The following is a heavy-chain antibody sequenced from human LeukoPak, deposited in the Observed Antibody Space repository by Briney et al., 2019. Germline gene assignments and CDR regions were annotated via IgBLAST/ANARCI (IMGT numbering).Heavy chain of an antibody. CDR3: ARRRSGFGELTVFDY. Sequence: SETLSLTCTVSGGSISSSSYYWGWIRQPPGKGLEWIGSIYYSGSTYYNPSLKSRVTISVDTSRDQFSLKLSSVTAADTAVYYCARRRSGFGELTVFDYWGQGTLVTVSS. J-gene: IGHJ4*02. CDR2: IYYSGST. D-gene: IGHD3-10*01. CDR1: GGSISSSSYY. V-gene: IGHV4-39*07.